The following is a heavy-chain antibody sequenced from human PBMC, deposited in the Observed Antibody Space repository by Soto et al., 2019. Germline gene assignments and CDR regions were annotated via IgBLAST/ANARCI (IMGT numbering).Heavy chain of an antibody. Sequence: GGSLRLSCAASGFTFDDYTMHWVRQAPGKGLEWVAVILYDGSKKYYADSMKGRFTISRDNSKNTLYLQMNSLRADDTALYYCAKDRGALRWSEEHYYFDYWGQGSLVNVSS. J-gene: IGHJ4*02. V-gene: IGHV3-30*18. CDR1: GFTFDDYT. CDR2: ILYDGSKK. CDR3: AKDRGALRWSEEHYYFDY. D-gene: IGHD4-17*01.